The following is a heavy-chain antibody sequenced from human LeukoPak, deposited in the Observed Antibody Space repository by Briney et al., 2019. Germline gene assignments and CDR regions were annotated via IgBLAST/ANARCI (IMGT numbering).Heavy chain of an antibody. CDR2: INPNSGGT. D-gene: IGHD3-16*01. Sequence: ASVKVSCKASGYTFTGYYMHWVRQAPGQGLEWMGWINPNSGGTNYAQKFQGRVTMTRDTSISTAYMELSRLRSDDTAVYYCAREGWCFLGGGGGGDTLDIWGQGTMVTVSS. CDR3: AREGWCFLGGGGGGDTLDI. V-gene: IGHV1-2*02. J-gene: IGHJ3*02. CDR1: GYTFTGYY.